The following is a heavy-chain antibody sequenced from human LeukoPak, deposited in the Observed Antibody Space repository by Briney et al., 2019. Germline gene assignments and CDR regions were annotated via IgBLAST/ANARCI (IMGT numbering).Heavy chain of an antibody. J-gene: IGHJ4*02. V-gene: IGHV1-2*02. D-gene: IGHD6-6*01. CDR2: INPNSGGT. Sequence: ASVKVSCKASGYTFTGYYMHWVRQAPGQGLEWMGWINPNSGGTNYARKFQGRVTMTRDTSISTAYMELSRLRSDDTAVYYCAREVSSSSSYDYWGQGTLVTVSS. CDR3: AREVSSSSSYDY. CDR1: GYTFTGYY.